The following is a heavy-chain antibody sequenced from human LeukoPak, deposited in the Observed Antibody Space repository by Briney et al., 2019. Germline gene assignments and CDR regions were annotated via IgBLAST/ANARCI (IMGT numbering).Heavy chain of an antibody. CDR3: AREYYGDYYYYGMDV. D-gene: IGHD4-17*01. J-gene: IGHJ6*02. V-gene: IGHV3-66*01. CDR2: IYSGGST. CDR1: GFTVSSNY. Sequence: GGSLRLSCAASGFTVSSNYMSWVRQAPGKGLEWVSVIYSGGSTYYADSVKGRFTISRDNSKNTLYLQMNSLRAEDTAVYYCAREYYGDYYYYGMDVWGQGTTVTVSS.